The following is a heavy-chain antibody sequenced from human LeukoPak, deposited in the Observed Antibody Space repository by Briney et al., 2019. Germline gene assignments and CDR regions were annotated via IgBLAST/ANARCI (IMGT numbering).Heavy chain of an antibody. CDR3: ARGYDILTGYDP. V-gene: IGHV1-69*13. CDR1: GYTFTSNA. Sequence: SVKVSCKASGYTFTSNALNWVRQSPGQGLEWMGGIIPIFGTANYAQKFQGRVTITADESTSTAYMELSSLRSEDTAVYYCARGYDILTGYDPWGQGTLVTVSS. D-gene: IGHD3-9*01. CDR2: IIPIFGTA. J-gene: IGHJ5*02.